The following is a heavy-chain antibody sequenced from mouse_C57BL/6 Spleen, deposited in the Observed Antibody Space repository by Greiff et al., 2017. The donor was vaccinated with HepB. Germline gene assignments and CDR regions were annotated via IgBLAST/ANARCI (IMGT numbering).Heavy chain of an antibody. J-gene: IGHJ4*01. Sequence: QVQLQQSGAELARPGASVKMSCKASGYTFTSYTMHWVKQRPGQGLEWIGYINPSSGYTKYNQKFKDKATLTADKSSSTAYMQLSSLTSEDSAVYYCARSGDYGSSYDYAMDYWGQGTSVTVSS. CDR1: GYTFTSYT. D-gene: IGHD1-1*01. CDR2: INPSSGYT. CDR3: ARSGDYGSSYDYAMDY. V-gene: IGHV1-4*01.